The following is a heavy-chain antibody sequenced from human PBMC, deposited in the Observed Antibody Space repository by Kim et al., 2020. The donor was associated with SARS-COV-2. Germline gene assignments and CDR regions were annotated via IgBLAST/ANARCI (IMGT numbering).Heavy chain of an antibody. D-gene: IGHD2-2*01. CDR1: GFTFSGSA. V-gene: IGHV3-73*01. CDR2: IRSKANSYAT. CDR3: TMHKLGYCSSTSCLDFDP. J-gene: IGHJ5*02. Sequence: GGSLRLSCAASGFTFSGSAMHWVRQASGKGLEWVGRIRSKANSYATAYAASVKGRFTISRDDSKNTAYLQMNSLKTEDTAVYYCTMHKLGYCSSTSCLDFDPWGQGTLVTVSS.